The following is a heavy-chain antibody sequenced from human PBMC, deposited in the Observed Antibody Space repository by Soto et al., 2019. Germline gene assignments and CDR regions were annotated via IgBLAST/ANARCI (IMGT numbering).Heavy chain of an antibody. Sequence: QVQLVQSGAEVRKPGASVKVSRKASGYTFTDFGINWVRQAPGQGLEWMAWISAYNGNTNYAQNLQGRVTLTTDTSTSTAYMELRSLRSDDTAVFYCARVASSSRGYAFDIWGQGTMVTVSS. D-gene: IGHD6-13*01. J-gene: IGHJ3*02. CDR3: ARVASSSRGYAFDI. V-gene: IGHV1-18*01. CDR2: ISAYNGNT. CDR1: GYTFTDFG.